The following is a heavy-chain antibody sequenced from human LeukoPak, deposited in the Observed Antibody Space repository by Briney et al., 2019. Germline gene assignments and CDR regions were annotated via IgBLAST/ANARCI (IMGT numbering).Heavy chain of an antibody. CDR2: IYYGGYT. J-gene: IGHJ4*02. CDR1: GGSISSYSYY. Sequence: SETLSLSCTVSGGSISSYSYYWGWIRQPPGKGVEWIGSIYYGGYTYYNPSLKSRVTISVDTSKNQFSLKLSSVTAADTAIYYSQSRSLEWLLDYWGQGTLVTVSS. V-gene: IGHV4-39*01. D-gene: IGHD3-3*01. CDR3: QSRSLEWLLDY.